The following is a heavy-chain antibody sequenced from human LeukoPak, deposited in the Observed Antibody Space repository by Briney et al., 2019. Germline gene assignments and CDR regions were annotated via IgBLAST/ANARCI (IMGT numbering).Heavy chain of an antibody. V-gene: IGHV3-9*01. D-gene: IGHD6-19*01. CDR1: GFTFDDYA. Sequence: GGSLRLSCAASGFTFDDYAMHWVRQAPGKGLEWVSGISWNSGIIGYADSVKGRFTISRDNAKNSLYLQMNSLRAEDTALYYCAKAPGYSGGWYNYWGQGTLVTVSS. CDR2: ISWNSGII. J-gene: IGHJ4*02. CDR3: AKAPGYSGGWYNY.